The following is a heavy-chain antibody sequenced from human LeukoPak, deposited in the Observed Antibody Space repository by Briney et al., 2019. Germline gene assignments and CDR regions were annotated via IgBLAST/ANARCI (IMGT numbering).Heavy chain of an antibody. Sequence: GASVKVSCKASGYTFTGYYMHWVRQAPGQGLEWMGWINPNSGGTNYAQKFQGRVTMTRDTSISTAYLQWSSLKASDTAMYYCARSSYVYSNYFDYWGQGTLVTVSS. CDR3: ARSSYVYSNYFDY. J-gene: IGHJ4*02. CDR1: GYTFTGYY. D-gene: IGHD4-11*01. CDR2: INPNSGGT. V-gene: IGHV1-2*02.